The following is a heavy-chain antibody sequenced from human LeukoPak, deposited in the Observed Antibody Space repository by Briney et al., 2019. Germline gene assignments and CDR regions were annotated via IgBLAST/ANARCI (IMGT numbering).Heavy chain of an antibody. Sequence: GGSLRLSCAASGFTFSRYAMSWVRQAPGKGLEWVSGIGGSGDTTYYTKSVEGRFTVSRDNSNNWLFLQMHSLRAEDTAVYYCARVGSGYDYWGQGTLVTVSS. CDR2: IGGSGDTT. V-gene: IGHV3-23*01. CDR1: GFTFSRYA. CDR3: ARVGSGYDY. D-gene: IGHD3-22*01. J-gene: IGHJ4*02.